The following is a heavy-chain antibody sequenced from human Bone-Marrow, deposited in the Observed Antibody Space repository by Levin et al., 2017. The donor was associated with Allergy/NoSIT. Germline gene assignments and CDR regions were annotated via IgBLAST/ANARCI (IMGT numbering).Heavy chain of an antibody. Sequence: RGESLKISCKASGYIFTDYYIHWVRQAPGQGLEWMGWINPNSGGTKYAQKFQGRVTMTRDTSISTAYVDLSRLRFDDTAVYYCARAIASGGNTDYGYYVDVGGKGTTVTVSS. CDR3: ARAIASGGNTDYGYYVDV. V-gene: IGHV1-2*02. CDR1: GYIFTDYY. D-gene: IGHD3-16*01. CDR2: INPNSGGT. J-gene: IGHJ6*03.